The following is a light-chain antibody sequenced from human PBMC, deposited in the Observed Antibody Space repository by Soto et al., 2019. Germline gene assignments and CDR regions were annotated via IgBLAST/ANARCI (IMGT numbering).Light chain of an antibody. V-gene: IGLV1-51*01. CDR2: DNN. J-gene: IGLJ1*01. CDR1: NSNIGRSY. Sequence: QSVLTQPPSVSAAPGQQVTIPCSGNNSNIGRSYLSWYQQLPGTAPKLLIYDNNKRPAGTPHRFSGSKSGTSATLDITGLQTGDEANYYCGAWDRSLSGYVFGTGTKVTVL. CDR3: GAWDRSLSGYV.